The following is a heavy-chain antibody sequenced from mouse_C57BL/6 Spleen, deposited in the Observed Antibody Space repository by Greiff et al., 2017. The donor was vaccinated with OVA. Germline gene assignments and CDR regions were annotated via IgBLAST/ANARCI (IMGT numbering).Heavy chain of an antibody. CDR3: TSSYGSSSYYFDY. CDR1: GYSFTDYN. D-gene: IGHD1-1*01. J-gene: IGHJ2*01. Sequence: EVKLMESGPELVKPGASVKITCKASGYSFTDYNMNWVKQSNGKSLVWIGVINPNYGTTSYNQKFKGKATLTVDKSSSTAYIQLNRLTSEDSAVYYCTSSYGSSSYYFDYWGQSTTHADST. V-gene: IGHV1-39*01. CDR2: INPNYGTT.